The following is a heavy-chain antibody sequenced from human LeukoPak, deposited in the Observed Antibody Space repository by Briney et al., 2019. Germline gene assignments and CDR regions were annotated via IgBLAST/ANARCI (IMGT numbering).Heavy chain of an antibody. V-gene: IGHV4-31*03. D-gene: IGHD4-11*01. CDR2: IYYSGST. J-gene: IGHJ4*02. Sequence: SETLSLTCTVSGGSISSGGYYWSWIRQHPGKGLEWIGYIYYSGSTYYNPSLKSRVTISVDTSKNQFSLKLSSVTAADTAVYYCARVRSTVTAAVDYWGQGTLVTVSS. CDR3: ARVRSTVTAAVDY. CDR1: GGSISSGGYY.